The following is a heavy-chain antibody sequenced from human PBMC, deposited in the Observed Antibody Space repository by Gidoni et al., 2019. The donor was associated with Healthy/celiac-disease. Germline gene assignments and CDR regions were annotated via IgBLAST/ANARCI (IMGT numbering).Heavy chain of an antibody. CDR3: ASSLGVVVAATPGD. J-gene: IGHJ4*02. D-gene: IGHD2-15*01. CDR1: GGTCSSYA. CDR2: IIPLFGTA. V-gene: IGHV1-69*06. Sequence: QVQLVQSGAEVKKPGSSVKVYCKASGGTCSSYAISWVRQAPGQGLEWMGGIIPLFGTANYAQKFQGRVTITADKSTSTAYMELSSLRSEDTAVYYCASSLGVVVAATPGDWGQGTLVTVSS.